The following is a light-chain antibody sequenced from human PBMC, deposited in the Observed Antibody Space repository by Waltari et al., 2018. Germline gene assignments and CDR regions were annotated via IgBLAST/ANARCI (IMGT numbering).Light chain of an antibody. CDR1: ANISKY. Sequence: ELVLPQSPGTLSVSPGERATLSCRASANISKYLTWYQQKPGQAPRLLIYAASTRATGIPDRFSGSGFGTDFSLTISSLEPEDFAVYYCQHYVRLPVTFGQGTKVEIK. CDR3: QHYVRLPVT. V-gene: IGKV3-20*01. J-gene: IGKJ1*01. CDR2: AAS.